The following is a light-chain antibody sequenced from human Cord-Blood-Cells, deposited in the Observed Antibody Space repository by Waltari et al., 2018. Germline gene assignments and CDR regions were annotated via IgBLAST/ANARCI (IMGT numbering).Light chain of an antibody. V-gene: IGKV1-5*03. J-gene: IGKJ1*01. CDR3: QQYNSYSHVT. CDR2: KAY. Sequence: DIQMTKSPPTLSASVGDRVTIPCRASQSISSWLAWYQQKPGKATKLLIYKAYSLESGVPSRFSGSGSGTEFTLTISSLQPDDFATYYCQQYNSYSHVTFGQGTKVEIK. CDR1: QSISSW.